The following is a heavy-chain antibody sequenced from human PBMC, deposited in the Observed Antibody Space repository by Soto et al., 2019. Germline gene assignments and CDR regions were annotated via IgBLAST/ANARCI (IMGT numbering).Heavy chain of an antibody. CDR3: AKGSYYYWTGRTDYGLDV. Sequence: EAQLLESGGGLIQPGGSLRLSCAASGIPFATFAMNWVRQAPGKGLEWVATISAGGGSTYYADSLKGRFTISRDNSENTLLLQMTGLRAEDSAKSYCAKGSYYYWTGRTDYGLDVWGQGTTVTVSS. D-gene: IGHD3-3*01. V-gene: IGHV3-23*01. CDR2: ISAGGGST. CDR1: GIPFATFA. J-gene: IGHJ6*02.